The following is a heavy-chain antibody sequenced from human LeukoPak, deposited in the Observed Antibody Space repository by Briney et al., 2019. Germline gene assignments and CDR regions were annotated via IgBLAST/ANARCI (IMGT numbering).Heavy chain of an antibody. J-gene: IGHJ4*02. CDR2: IRSKANNYAT. CDR1: GFTFSGSA. V-gene: IGHV3-73*01. CDR3: AKGDYGGNMVFDC. Sequence: PGGSLRLSCAASGFTFSGSAMHWVRQASGKGLEWVGRIRSKANNYATAYAASVKGRFIISRDDSKNTAYLQMNSLRAEDTAVYYCAKGDYGGNMVFDCWGQGTLVTVSS. D-gene: IGHD4-23*01.